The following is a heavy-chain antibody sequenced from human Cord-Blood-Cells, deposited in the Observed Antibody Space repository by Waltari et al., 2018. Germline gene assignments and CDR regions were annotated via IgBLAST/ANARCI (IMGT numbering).Heavy chain of an antibody. CDR3: ARAPDFWYFDL. V-gene: IGHV3-7*01. D-gene: IGHD2-21*02. CDR1: GFTFSSYW. J-gene: IGHJ2*01. Sequence: EVQLVESGGGLVQPGGSLRLSCAASGFTFSSYWMSWVRQAPGKGLEWVANIKQDGSEKYYVDSVKGRFTISRDNAKNSLYLQRNSLRAEDTAVYYCARAPDFWYFDLWGRGTLVTVSS. CDR2: IKQDGSEK.